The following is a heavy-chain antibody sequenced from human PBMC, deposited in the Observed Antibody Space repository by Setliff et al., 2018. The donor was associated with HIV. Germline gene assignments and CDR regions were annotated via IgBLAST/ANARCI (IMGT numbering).Heavy chain of an antibody. CDR2: IYTSGST. V-gene: IGHV4-4*07. CDR3: ARDVPWGGYYYYMDV. D-gene: IGHD3-16*01. CDR1: GGSISSYY. Sequence: TLSLTCTVSGGSISSYYWSWIRQPAGKGLEWIAHIYTSGSTNYNPSLKSRVTMSVDTSKNQFSLKLSSVTAADTAVYYCARDVPWGGYYYYMDVWGKGTTVTVSS. J-gene: IGHJ6*03.